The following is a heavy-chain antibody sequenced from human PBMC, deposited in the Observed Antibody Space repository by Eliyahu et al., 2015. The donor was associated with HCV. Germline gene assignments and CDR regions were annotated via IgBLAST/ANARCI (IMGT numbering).Heavy chain of an antibody. V-gene: IGHV3-33*01. Sequence: QVQLMESGGGVVQPGXSLRXSXVXSGFGLSDYGMHWVRXTPDKKLEXVAMMWFDGVNTHFADXVKDRFTLSRDKSVNTLFLQMTSLRGEDSGVYFCARDQGDTMVPIHGLDVWGQGTTVSVSS. CDR3: ARDQGDTMVPIHGLDV. CDR2: MWFDGVNT. CDR1: GFGLSDYG. D-gene: IGHD3-10*01. J-gene: IGHJ6*02.